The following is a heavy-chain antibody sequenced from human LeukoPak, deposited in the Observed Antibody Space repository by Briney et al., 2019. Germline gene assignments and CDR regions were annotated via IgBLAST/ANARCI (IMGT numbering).Heavy chain of an antibody. J-gene: IGHJ4*02. V-gene: IGHV4-61*02. CDR2: IYTSGST. CDR3: ASQSLYTFDY. Sequence: SQTLSLTCTVSGGSISSGSYYWSWIRQPAGKGLEWIGRIYTSGSTNYNPSLKSRVTISVDTSKNQFSLKLSSVTAADTAVYYCASQSLYTFDYWGQGTLVTVSS. CDR1: GGSISSGSYY.